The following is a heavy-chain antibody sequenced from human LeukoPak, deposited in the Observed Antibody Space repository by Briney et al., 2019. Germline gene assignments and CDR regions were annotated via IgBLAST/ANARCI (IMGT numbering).Heavy chain of an antibody. CDR3: AREDSYGDYYYYYGMDV. D-gene: IGHD5-18*01. CDR1: GGSISSSSYY. CDR2: IYYSGST. Sequence: SETLSLTCTVSGGSISSSSYYWGWIRQPPGKGLEWIGSIYYSGSTYYNPSLKSRVTISVDTSKNQFSLKLRSVTAADTAVYYCAREDSYGDYYYYYGMDVWGQGTMVTVSS. J-gene: IGHJ6*02. V-gene: IGHV4-39*07.